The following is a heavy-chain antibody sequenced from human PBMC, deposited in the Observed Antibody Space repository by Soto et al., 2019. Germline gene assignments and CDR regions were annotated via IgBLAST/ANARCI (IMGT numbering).Heavy chain of an antibody. D-gene: IGHD6-13*01. CDR2: ISYSGST. J-gene: IGHJ4*02. Sequence: QVQLQESGPGLVKPSETLSLTCTVSGGSISSYYWSWVRQPPGKGLEWIGYISYSGSTNYNPSLKSRVTISVDTASNHFSLSLSSVTAADTAVYDCASLEGYSSPAYFCGGGTLVTVSS. CDR1: GGSISSYY. CDR3: ASLEGYSSPAYF. V-gene: IGHV4-59*08.